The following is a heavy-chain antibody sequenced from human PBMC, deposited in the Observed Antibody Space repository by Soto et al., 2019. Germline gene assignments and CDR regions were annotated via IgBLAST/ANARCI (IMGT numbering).Heavy chain of an antibody. Sequence: GGSLRLSCAASGFTFSSYGMHWVRQAPGKGLEWVAVIWYDGSNKYYADSVKGRFTISRDNSKNTLYLQMNSLRAEDTAVYYCARDRVVGATSPYGAFDIWGQGTMVTV. D-gene: IGHD1-26*01. CDR3: ARDRVVGATSPYGAFDI. CDR2: IWYDGSNK. J-gene: IGHJ3*02. CDR1: GFTFSSYG. V-gene: IGHV3-33*01.